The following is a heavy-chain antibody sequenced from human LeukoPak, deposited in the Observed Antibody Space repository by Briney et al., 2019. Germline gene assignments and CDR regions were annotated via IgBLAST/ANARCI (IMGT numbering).Heavy chain of an antibody. D-gene: IGHD3-16*02. V-gene: IGHV1-46*01. J-gene: IGHJ4*02. Sequence: GASVKVSCKASGYTFTSYYMHWVRQAPGQGLEWVGIINPSGGSTSYAQKFQGRVTMTRDTSTSTVYMELSSLRSEDTAVYYCAREDYVWGSYRLYYFDYWGQGTLVTVSS. CDR3: AREDYVWGSYRLYYFDY. CDR2: INPSGGST. CDR1: GYTFTSYY.